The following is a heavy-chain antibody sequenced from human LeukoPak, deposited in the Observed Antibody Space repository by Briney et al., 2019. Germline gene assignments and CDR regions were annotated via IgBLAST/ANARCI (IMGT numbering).Heavy chain of an antibody. J-gene: IGHJ6*02. CDR1: GYTFTSYY. D-gene: IGHD2-2*02. V-gene: IGHV1-46*01. CDR2: LNPTGGNT. Sequence: GASVQVSCKASGYTFTSYYMHWVRQAPGQGLEWMGILNPTGGNTSYAQKFQGRVTMTRDTSTSTVYMELSSLRSEDTAVYYCAGLPAAIRYYGMDVWGQGTTVTVSS. CDR3: AGLPAAIRYYGMDV.